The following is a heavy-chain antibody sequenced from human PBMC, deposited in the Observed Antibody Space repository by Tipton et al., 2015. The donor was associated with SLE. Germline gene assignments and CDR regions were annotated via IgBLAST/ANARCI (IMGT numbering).Heavy chain of an antibody. D-gene: IGHD2-21*02. V-gene: IGHV4-59*11. J-gene: IGHJ3*02. CDR2: IYYSGNT. CDR1: GGSISSHY. CDR3: ARGRDPWDAFDI. Sequence: LRLSCTVSGGSISSHYWSWIRQPPGKGLEWIGYIYYSGNTNYNPSLKSRVTISVDTSKNQFSLKLSSVTAADTAVYYCARGRDPWDAFDIWGQGTMVTVSS.